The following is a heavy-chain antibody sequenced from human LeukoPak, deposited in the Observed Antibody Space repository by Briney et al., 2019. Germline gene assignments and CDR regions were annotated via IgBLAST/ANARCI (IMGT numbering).Heavy chain of an antibody. V-gene: IGHV3-15*01. D-gene: IGHD6-25*01. Sequence: PGGSLRLSCAASGFTFSNAWMSCVRQAPGKGLEWVGRIKSKTEGGTTDYAAPVKGRFTISRDDSKNTLYLQMNSLKTEDTAVYYCTTAPARIDYWGQGTLVIVSS. CDR1: GFTFSNAW. CDR2: IKSKTEGGTT. CDR3: TTAPARIDY. J-gene: IGHJ4*02.